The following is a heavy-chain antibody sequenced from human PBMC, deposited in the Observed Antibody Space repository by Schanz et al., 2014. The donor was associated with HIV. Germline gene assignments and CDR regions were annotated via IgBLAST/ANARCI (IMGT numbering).Heavy chain of an antibody. CDR3: AKERITIFGVVITPYFDY. J-gene: IGHJ4*02. V-gene: IGHV3-23*04. Sequence: EVLLVESGGGFVQPGGSLRLSCATSGFPFAAYAMTWVRQAPGKGLEWVSAISGSGGSTYYADSVKGRFTISRDNSKNTLYLQMNSLRAEDTAVYYCAKERITIFGVVITPYFDYWGQGTLVTVSS. CDR1: GFPFAAYA. D-gene: IGHD3-3*01. CDR2: ISGSGGST.